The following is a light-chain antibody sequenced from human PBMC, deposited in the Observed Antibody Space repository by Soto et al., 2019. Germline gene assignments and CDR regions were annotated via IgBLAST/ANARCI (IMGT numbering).Light chain of an antibody. CDR1: QSVSSSY. Sequence: EIVLTQSPGTLSLSPGERATLSCRASQSVSSSYLAWYQQKPGQAPRLLIYGASSRATGIPDRFIGSGSGTDFTLTISRLEPEDFAVYYCQQYGSSPPWTFGQGTKV. CDR2: GAS. V-gene: IGKV3-20*01. J-gene: IGKJ1*01. CDR3: QQYGSSPPWT.